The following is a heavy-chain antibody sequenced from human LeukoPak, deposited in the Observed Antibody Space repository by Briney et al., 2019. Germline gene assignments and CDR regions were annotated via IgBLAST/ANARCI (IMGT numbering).Heavy chain of an antibody. Sequence: GGSLRLSCAASGFTFSSYAMNWVRQAPGKGLEWVSYISHTGSANSYADSVKGRFTISRDNAKNSLYLQMNSLRAEDTAIYYCAREAAKVAGHDAFNIWGQGTMVTVSS. CDR2: ISHTGSAN. CDR3: AREAAKVAGHDAFNI. D-gene: IGHD6-19*01. V-gene: IGHV3-48*03. J-gene: IGHJ3*02. CDR1: GFTFSSYA.